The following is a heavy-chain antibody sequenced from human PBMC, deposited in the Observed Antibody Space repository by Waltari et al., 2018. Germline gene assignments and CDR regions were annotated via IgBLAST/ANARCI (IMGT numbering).Heavy chain of an antibody. CDR3: TRGGNYDFWSHRPFVDP. V-gene: IGHV4-34*01. Sequence: QVQLQQWGAGLLKPSVTLSLTCSVSRASFSAYYWGWVRHVPGKGLEWIGQIRHPGNTNYNPSLQSRVAISIDTSRNQFSLRVFSVTAADTGLYFCTRGGNYDFWSHRPFVDPWGQGTQVTVSS. CDR2: IRHPGNT. J-gene: IGHJ5*02. CDR1: RASFSAYY. D-gene: IGHD3-3*01.